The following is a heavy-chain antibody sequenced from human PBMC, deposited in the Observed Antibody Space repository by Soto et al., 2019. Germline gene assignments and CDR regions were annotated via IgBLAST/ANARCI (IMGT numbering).Heavy chain of an antibody. CDR1: GVSISGYY. D-gene: IGHD6-13*01. CDR2: IYKSGST. CDR3: ARAKAPLYSSSWYWFDP. Sequence: SETLSLTCTVSGVSISGYYWIWIRQPPGKGLEWIGYIYKSGSTDYNPSLKSRVTISVDTSKNQFSLKLSSVTAADTAVYYCARAKAPLYSSSWYWFDPWGQGTLVTVSS. J-gene: IGHJ5*02. V-gene: IGHV4-59*08.